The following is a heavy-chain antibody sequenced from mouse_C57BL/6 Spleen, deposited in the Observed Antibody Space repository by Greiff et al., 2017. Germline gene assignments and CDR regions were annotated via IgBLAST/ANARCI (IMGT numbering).Heavy chain of an antibody. J-gene: IGHJ2*01. CDR3: ARVGGYYGSGDYFDY. D-gene: IGHD1-1*01. CDR2: ISYDGSN. Sequence: EVQLQQSGPGLVKPSQSLSLTCSVTGYSITSGYYWNWIRQFPGNKLEWMGYISYDGSNNYNPSLKNRISITRDTSKNQFFLKLNSVTTEDTATYYCARVGGYYGSGDYFDYWGQGTTLTVSS. V-gene: IGHV3-6*01. CDR1: GYSITSGYY.